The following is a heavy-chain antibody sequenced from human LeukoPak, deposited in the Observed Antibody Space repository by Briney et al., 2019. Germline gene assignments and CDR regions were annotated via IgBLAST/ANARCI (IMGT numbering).Heavy chain of an antibody. CDR1: GYTFTNYA. CDR3: ARGRSPLYYYDSSGPGY. CDR2: INAGYGNT. V-gene: IGHV1-3*01. J-gene: IGHJ4*02. Sequence: ASVEVSCKTSGYTFTNYAIHWVRQAPGQRLEWMGWINAGYGNTKYSQKFQGRVTLTSDTSANTAYMDLSSLKSEDTAVYYCARGRSPLYYYDSSGPGYWGQGTLVTVS. D-gene: IGHD3-22*01.